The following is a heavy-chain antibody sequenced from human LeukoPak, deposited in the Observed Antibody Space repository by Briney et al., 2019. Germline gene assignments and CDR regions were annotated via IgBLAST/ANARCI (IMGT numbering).Heavy chain of an antibody. Sequence: PGGSLRLSCAASGFTVSSNYMSWVRQAPGKGLEWVSVIYSGGSTYYADSVKGRFTISRDNSKNTLYLQMNSLRAEDTAVYYCASSVGASTGSLDYWGQGTLVTVSS. J-gene: IGHJ4*02. V-gene: IGHV3-53*01. D-gene: IGHD1-26*01. CDR3: ASSVGASTGSLDY. CDR1: GFTVSSNY. CDR2: IYSGGST.